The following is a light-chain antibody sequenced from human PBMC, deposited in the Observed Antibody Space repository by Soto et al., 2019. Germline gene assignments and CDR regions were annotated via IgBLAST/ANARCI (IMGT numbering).Light chain of an antibody. CDR1: QSISST. J-gene: IGKJ5*01. Sequence: EIVLTQSPDTLSLSPGERATLSCRASQSISSTQLVRYQQKPGQAPSLLIYGASTRATGIPARFSGSGSGTEFTLTISSLQSEDFAVYYCQQYNNWPPITFGQGTRLEIK. CDR3: QQYNNWPPIT. V-gene: IGKV3-15*01. CDR2: GAS.